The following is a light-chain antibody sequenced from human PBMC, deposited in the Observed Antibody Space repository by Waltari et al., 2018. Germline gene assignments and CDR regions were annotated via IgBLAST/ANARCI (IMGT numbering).Light chain of an antibody. CDR3: SSYTSSGVV. V-gene: IGLV2-14*01. CDR1: GSDVGGYDY. Sequence: QSALTQPASVSGSPGQAIIISCTGTGSDVGGYDYVSWYQPYPGQAPGLIIDVEYNRPAGVHSRFSGSKSDNTASRTSSGLQAEDESVDYCSSYTSSGVVFGGGTKLTVL. J-gene: IGLJ2*01. CDR2: VEY.